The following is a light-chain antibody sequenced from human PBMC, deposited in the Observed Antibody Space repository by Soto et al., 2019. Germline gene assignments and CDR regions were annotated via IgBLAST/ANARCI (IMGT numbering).Light chain of an antibody. J-gene: IGKJ1*01. CDR1: QSISTF. Sequence: DIQMTQSPSSLSASVGDRVTITCRASQSISTFLNWYQQKPGKAPKLLIYAASTLQSGVPSGFSGSGSGTDFALTISSLQPEDFATYFCQQSYTTPPSWTFGQGTKVEIK. V-gene: IGKV1-39*01. CDR3: QQSYTTPPSWT. CDR2: AAS.